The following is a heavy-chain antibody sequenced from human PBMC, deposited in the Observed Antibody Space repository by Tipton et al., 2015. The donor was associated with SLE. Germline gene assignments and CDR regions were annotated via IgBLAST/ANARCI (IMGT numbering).Heavy chain of an antibody. CDR2: ISYDGSNK. D-gene: IGHD2-15*01. J-gene: IGHJ4*02. CDR1: GFTFSSYA. V-gene: IGHV3-30*04. Sequence: SLRLSCAASGFTFSSYAMHWVRQAPGKGLGWVAVISYDGSNKYYADSVKGRFTISRDNSKNTLYLQMNSLRAEDTAVYYCASEGYCSGGSCLFDYWGQGTLVTVSS. CDR3: ASEGYCSGGSCLFDY.